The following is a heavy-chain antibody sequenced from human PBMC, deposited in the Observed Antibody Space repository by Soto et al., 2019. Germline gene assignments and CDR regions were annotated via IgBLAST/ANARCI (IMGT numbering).Heavy chain of an antibody. V-gene: IGHV1-18*01. CDR1: GYTFSRYG. J-gene: IGHJ6*02. CDR2: ISGYNGDT. Sequence: QGQLVQSGPEVKKPGASVKVSCKASGYTFSRYGISWVRQAPGQGLEWMGWISGYNGDTIYAQKVQGRVTMTIDTSTYTAYMELRSLTSDDTAIYYCAKKGQPPYYYYGMDVWGQGTTVTVSS. CDR3: AKKGQPPYYYYGMDV.